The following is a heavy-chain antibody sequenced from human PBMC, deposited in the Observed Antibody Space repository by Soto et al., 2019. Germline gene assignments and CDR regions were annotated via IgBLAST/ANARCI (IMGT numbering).Heavy chain of an antibody. V-gene: IGHV4-39*01. CDR2: VYYRGRS. J-gene: IGHJ4*02. D-gene: IGHD1-20*01. CDR3: ATSQKGYNWNYFDH. Sequence: TLSLTCTVSGGSVTNSSYYWGWIRQSPGKGLEWIGSVYYRGRSYSKSSVKSRVAISVDTSKNQFSLKVSGVSAADTAVYYCATSQKGYNWNYFDHWGQGALVTVSS. CDR1: GGSVTNSSYY.